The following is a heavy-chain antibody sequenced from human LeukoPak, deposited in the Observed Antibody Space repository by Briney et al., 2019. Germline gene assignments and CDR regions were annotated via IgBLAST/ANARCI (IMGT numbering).Heavy chain of an antibody. D-gene: IGHD2-2*01. Sequence: SETLSLTCAVSGGSISSGNWWSWVRQPPGKGLEWIGEIYHSGSTNYNPSLKSRVTISVDKSKNQFSLKLNSVTAADTAVYYCARTQVGYCSSTSCYWGLDPWGQGTLVTVSS. V-gene: IGHV4-4*02. J-gene: IGHJ5*02. CDR2: IYHSGST. CDR1: GGSISSGNW. CDR3: ARTQVGYCSSTSCYWGLDP.